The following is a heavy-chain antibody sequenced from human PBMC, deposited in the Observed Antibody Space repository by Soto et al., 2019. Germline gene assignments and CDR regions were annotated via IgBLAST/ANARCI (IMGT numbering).Heavy chain of an antibody. Sequence: PSQTLSLTCDISGDSVSSYSAAWNWIRQSPSGGLEWLGRTYYRSRFFSDYAESVKSRIIINPDTSKNQFSLQLKSVTPEEKAVYYCVRDRYSSSGWFDPWGQGTPVTVSS. CDR1: GDSVSSYSAA. V-gene: IGHV6-1*01. J-gene: IGHJ5*02. CDR2: TYYRSRFFS. CDR3: VRDRYSSSGWFDP. D-gene: IGHD3-10*01.